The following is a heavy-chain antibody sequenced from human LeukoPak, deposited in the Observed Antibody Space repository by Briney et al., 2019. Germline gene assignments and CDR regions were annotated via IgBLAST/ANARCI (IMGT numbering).Heavy chain of an antibody. CDR2: IGDNSAI. Sequence: GGSLRLSCAASGFTFSDYYMSWIRQAPGKGLEWVSYIGDNSAIYYADSVKGRFTISREDAKNSLSLQMDSVRPEDTAVYYCAFNNNFKYWGQGTLVIVSS. J-gene: IGHJ4*02. CDR1: GFTFSDYY. CDR3: AFNNNFKY. D-gene: IGHD1/OR15-1a*01. V-gene: IGHV3-69-1*01.